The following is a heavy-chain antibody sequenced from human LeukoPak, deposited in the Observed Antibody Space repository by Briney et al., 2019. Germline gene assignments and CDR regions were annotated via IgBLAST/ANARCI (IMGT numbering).Heavy chain of an antibody. D-gene: IGHD2-21*01. J-gene: IGHJ4*02. CDR1: GYTFTAYY. V-gene: IGHV1-2*02. CDR3: ARDLSHYCSGDCSTFDY. Sequence: ASVKVSCKASGYTFTAYYMHWVRQAPGQGLQWMGWIDPSSGGTNYAQRFQGRVTMTRDTSISTAYMELSSLRSDDTAVYYCARDLSHYCSGDCSTFDYWGQGTLVTVSS. CDR2: IDPSSGGT.